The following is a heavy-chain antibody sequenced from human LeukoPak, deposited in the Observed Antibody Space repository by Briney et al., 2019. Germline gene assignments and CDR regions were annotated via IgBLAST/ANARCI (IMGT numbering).Heavy chain of an antibody. CDR3: ARVGTYQASDY. D-gene: IGHD2-2*01. J-gene: IGHJ4*02. CDR1: GFTFSSYG. V-gene: IGHV3-33*01. CDR2: IWYDGSNK. Sequence: PGRSLRLSCAASGFTFSSYGMHWVRQAPGKGLEWVAVIWYDGSNKYYADSEKGRFTISRDNSKNTLYLQMNSLRAEDTAVYYCARVGTYQASDYWGQGTLVTVSS.